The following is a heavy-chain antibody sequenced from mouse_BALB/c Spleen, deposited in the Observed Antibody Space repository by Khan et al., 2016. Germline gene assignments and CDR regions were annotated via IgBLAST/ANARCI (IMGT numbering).Heavy chain of an antibody. CDR2: INPDSSTI. CDR1: GFDFSRYW. CDR3: ARRRFDGYFDV. Sequence: EVELLESGGGLVQPGGSLKLSCAASGFDFSRYWMTWVRQAPGKGLEWIGEINPDSSTINYTPSLKDKFIISRDNAKTTLFLQMSKVRSEDTVLYYCARRRFDGYFDVWGAGTTVTVSS. J-gene: IGHJ1*01. D-gene: IGHD1-1*01. V-gene: IGHV4-1*02.